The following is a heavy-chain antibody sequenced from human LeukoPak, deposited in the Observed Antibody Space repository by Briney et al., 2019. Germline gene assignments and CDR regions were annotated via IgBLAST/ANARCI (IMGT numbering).Heavy chain of an antibody. CDR1: GYSISSSNW. D-gene: IGHD6-19*01. Sequence: SETLSLTCAVSGYSISSSNWWGWIRQPPGKGLEWIGYIYYSGSTYYNPSLKSRVTMSVDTSKNQFSLKLSSVTAVDTAVYYCARMGGSSGWYAPLLAWGQGTLVNVSS. CDR2: IYYSGST. J-gene: IGHJ5*02. CDR3: ARMGGSSGWYAPLLA. V-gene: IGHV4-28*01.